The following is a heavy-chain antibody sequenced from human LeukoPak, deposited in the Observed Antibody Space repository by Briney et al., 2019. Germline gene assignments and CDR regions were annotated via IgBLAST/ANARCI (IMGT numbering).Heavy chain of an antibody. J-gene: IGHJ3*02. CDR2: IYYSGST. CDR1: GGSISSSSYY. Sequence: PSETLSLTCTVSGGSISSSSYYWGWIRQPPGKGLEWIGSIYYSGSTYYNPSLKSRVTISVDTSKNQFSLKLSSVTAADTAVYYCARMWLAAAGSRRGIVRAFDIWGQGTMVTVPS. CDR3: ARMWLAAAGSRRGIVRAFDI. D-gene: IGHD6-13*01. V-gene: IGHV4-39*07.